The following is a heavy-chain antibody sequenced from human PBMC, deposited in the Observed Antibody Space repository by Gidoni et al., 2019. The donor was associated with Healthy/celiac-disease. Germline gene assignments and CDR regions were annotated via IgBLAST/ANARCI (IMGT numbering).Heavy chain of an antibody. CDR1: GVTFSSYA. D-gene: IGHD3-22*01. J-gene: IGHJ4*02. Sequence: QVQLVQSGAEVKKPGSSVQVSCKASGVTFSSYAISWVRQAPGQGLEWMGGIIPIFGTANYAQKFQGRVTITADKSTSTAYMELSSLRSEDTAVYYCARRLYYDSSGYLDYWGQGTLVTVSS. CDR3: ARRLYYDSSGYLDY. V-gene: IGHV1-69*06. CDR2: IIPIFGTA.